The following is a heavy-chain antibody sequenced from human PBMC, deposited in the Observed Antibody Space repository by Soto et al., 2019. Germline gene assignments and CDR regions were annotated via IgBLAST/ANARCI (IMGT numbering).Heavy chain of an antibody. Sequence: SETLSLTCTVSGDSVSNYYWSWIRQPAGRGLEWIGRVYSSGATNYNPSLNGRVTMSVDTSRNQFSLRLSSVTAADTAIYYCTKGPNWNYHYYGVDVWGKGTAVTVSS. V-gene: IGHV4-4*07. CDR1: GDSVSNYY. CDR2: VYSSGAT. D-gene: IGHD1-20*01. CDR3: TKGPNWNYHYYGVDV. J-gene: IGHJ6*04.